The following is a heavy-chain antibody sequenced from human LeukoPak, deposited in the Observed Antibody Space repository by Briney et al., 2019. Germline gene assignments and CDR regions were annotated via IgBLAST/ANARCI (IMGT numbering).Heavy chain of an antibody. CDR3: ARDCAVAGKGYYFDY. CDR2: SSSSSSYI. CDR1: GFTFSSYS. Sequence: PGGSLRLACAASGFTFSSYSMNWVRQAPGKGLEWFSSSSSSSSYIYYADSVKGRFTISRDNAKNSLYLQMNSLRAEDTAVYYCARDCAVAGKGYYFDYWGQGTLVTVSS. D-gene: IGHD6-19*01. J-gene: IGHJ4*02. V-gene: IGHV3-21*01.